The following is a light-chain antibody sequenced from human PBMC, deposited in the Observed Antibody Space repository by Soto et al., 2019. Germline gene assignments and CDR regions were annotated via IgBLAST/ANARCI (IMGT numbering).Light chain of an antibody. CDR1: QTLSIW. J-gene: IGKJ4*01. Sequence: DIQMTQSPSTLSASVGDRVTITCRASQTLSIWFAWYQQKPGNAPKLLISDASHLESGVPSRFSGSGSGTEFTLTISSLQPDDFATYYCQHYTGDPVTFGGGTKVEIK. V-gene: IGKV1-5*01. CDR2: DAS. CDR3: QHYTGDPVT.